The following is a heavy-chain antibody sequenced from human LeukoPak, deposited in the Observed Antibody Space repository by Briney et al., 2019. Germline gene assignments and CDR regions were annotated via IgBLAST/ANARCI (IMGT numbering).Heavy chain of an antibody. Sequence: SETLSLTCAVSGGSISSGGYSWSWIRQPPGKGLEWIGYIYYSGSTYYNPSLKSRVTISVDTSKNQFSLKLSSVTAADTAVYYCARAFDGTAARPIDAFDIWGQGTMVTVSS. CDR3: ARAFDGTAARPIDAFDI. CDR1: GGSISSGGYS. CDR2: IYYSGST. J-gene: IGHJ3*02. V-gene: IGHV4-30-4*07. D-gene: IGHD6-6*01.